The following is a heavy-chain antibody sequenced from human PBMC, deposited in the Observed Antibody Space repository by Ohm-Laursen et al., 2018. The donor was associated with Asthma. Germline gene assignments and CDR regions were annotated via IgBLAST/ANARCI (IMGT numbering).Heavy chain of an antibody. CDR3: ARDVMEWYLPAFDF. J-gene: IGHJ4*02. CDR2: GGSYYDGGLK. Sequence: SLRLSCAVTGFTFRSYAMHWVRQAPGKGLEWVAVGGSYYDGGLKYYADSVNGRFTVSRDDSKNTLYLQMNSLRPDDTAVYYCARDVMEWYLPAFDFWGQGTLVTVSS. CDR1: GFTFRSYA. V-gene: IGHV3-30-3*01. D-gene: IGHD3-3*01.